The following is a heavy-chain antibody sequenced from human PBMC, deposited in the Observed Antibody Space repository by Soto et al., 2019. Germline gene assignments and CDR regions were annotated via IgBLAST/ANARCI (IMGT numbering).Heavy chain of an antibody. CDR3: ARDLQGSYFPLGDY. V-gene: IGHV3-11*01. Sequence: QIQLVESGGGLVKAGGSLRLSCAASGFTFSDYYMTWIRQAPGKGLEWVSSISYDASFINYADSVKGRFTISRDNAKKSLYLHINSLRAEDTAVYYCARDLQGSYFPLGDYWGQEPCSPSPQ. CDR2: ISYDASFI. J-gene: IGHJ4*01. CDR1: GFTFSDYY. D-gene: IGHD3-10*01.